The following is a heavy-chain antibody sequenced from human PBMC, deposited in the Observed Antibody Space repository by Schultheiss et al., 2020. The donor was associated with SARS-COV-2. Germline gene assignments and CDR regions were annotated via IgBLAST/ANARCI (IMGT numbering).Heavy chain of an antibody. CDR3: AKEKADCSGGSCYYDAFDI. CDR2: ISGSGGST. Sequence: GESLKISCAASGFTFSSYAMSWVRQAPGKGLEWVSAISGSGGSTYYADSVKGRFTISRDNSKNTLYLQMNSLRAEDTAVYYCAKEKADCSGGSCYYDAFDIWGQGTMVTVSS. CDR1: GFTFSSYA. J-gene: IGHJ3*02. D-gene: IGHD2-15*01. V-gene: IGHV3-23*01.